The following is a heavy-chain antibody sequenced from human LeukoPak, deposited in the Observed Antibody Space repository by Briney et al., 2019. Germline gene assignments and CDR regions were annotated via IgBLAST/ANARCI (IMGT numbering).Heavy chain of an antibody. Sequence: PGGSLRLSCAASGFTFSDYYMSWIRQAPRKGLEWVSYISSSGSTIYYADSVKGRFTISRDNAKNSLYLQMNSLRAEDTAVYYCARERGTYYYDSSGYVWGQGTLVTVSS. CDR1: GFTFSDYY. D-gene: IGHD3-22*01. CDR3: ARERGTYYYDSSGYV. V-gene: IGHV3-11*04. CDR2: ISSSGSTI. J-gene: IGHJ4*02.